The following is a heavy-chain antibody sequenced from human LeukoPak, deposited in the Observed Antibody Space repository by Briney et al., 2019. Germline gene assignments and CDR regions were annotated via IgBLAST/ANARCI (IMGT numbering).Heavy chain of an antibody. CDR3: ARGGQLEPTDFDS. Sequence: GGSLRLSCVASGFAFRNYWMYWVRQGRGKGVVWLSRINPDGSTTTCADSVKGRSTISRDNPNTMLSLHINRLRVEESAIYYCARGGQLEPTDFDSWAQGPLVVVSS. J-gene: IGHJ5*01. CDR1: GFAFRNYW. D-gene: IGHD6-6*01. V-gene: IGHV3-74*01. CDR2: INPDGSTT.